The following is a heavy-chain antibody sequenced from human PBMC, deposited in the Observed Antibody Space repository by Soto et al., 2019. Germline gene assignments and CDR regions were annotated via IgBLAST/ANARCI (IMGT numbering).Heavy chain of an antibody. Sequence: GGSLRLSCSVSGFRFSIYTMHWVRQAPEKGLEYVSSIDTNGVSTYYADSVKGRFTISRDNSKNTLYLQMSSLRAEDTAVYYCVNDRYVDYWCQGALVTVSS. J-gene: IGHJ4*02. CDR2: IDTNGVST. V-gene: IGHV3-64D*06. CDR1: GFRFSIYT. CDR3: VNDRYVDY.